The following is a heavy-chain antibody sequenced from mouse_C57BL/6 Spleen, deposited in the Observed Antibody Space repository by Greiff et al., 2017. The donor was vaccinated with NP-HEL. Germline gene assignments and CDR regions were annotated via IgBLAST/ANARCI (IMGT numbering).Heavy chain of an antibody. V-gene: IGHV2-2*01. Sequence: QVQLQQSGPGLVQPSQSLSITCTVSGFSLTSYGVHWVRQSPGKGLEWLGVIWSGGSTDYNAAFISRLSISKDNSKSQVFFKMNSLQADDTAIYYCARNWGITNYFDYWGKGTTLTVSS. CDR3: ARNWGITNYFDY. J-gene: IGHJ2*01. CDR2: IWSGGST. CDR1: GFSLTSYG. D-gene: IGHD2-4*01.